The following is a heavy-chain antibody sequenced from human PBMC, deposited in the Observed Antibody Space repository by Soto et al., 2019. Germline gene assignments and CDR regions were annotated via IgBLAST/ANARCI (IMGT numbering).Heavy chain of an antibody. CDR2: IVVGSGNT. Sequence: SVNVSCKASGFTFTSSAMQWLRQARGQRLEWIGWIVVGSGNTDYAQKFQERVTITRDMSTSTAYMELSSLRSEDTAVYYCAAVVINSRDYWGQGTLVTVSS. CDR1: GFTFTSSA. CDR3: AAVVINSRDY. D-gene: IGHD3-22*01. V-gene: IGHV1-58*02. J-gene: IGHJ4*02.